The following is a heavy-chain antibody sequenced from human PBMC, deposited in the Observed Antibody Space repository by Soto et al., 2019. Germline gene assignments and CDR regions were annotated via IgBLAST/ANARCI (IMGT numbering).Heavy chain of an antibody. CDR2: IYTDGTNT. CDR3: ARNNRDY. J-gene: IGHJ4*02. Sequence: GGSLRLSCAASGFTFSSYWMHWVRQAPGKGLVWVARIYTDGTNTDYADSVKGRFTISRDNAKSTLYLQMNSLRAEDTAVYYCARNNRDYWGQGTLVTVSS. CDR1: GFTFSSYW. V-gene: IGHV3-74*01.